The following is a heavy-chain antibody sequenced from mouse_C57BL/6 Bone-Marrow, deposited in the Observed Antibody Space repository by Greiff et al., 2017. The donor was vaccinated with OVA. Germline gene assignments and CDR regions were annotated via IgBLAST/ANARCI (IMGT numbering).Heavy chain of an antibody. V-gene: IGHV1-76*01. CDR1: GYTFTDYY. CDR2: IYPGSGNT. D-gene: IGHD1-2*01. J-gene: IGHJ4*01. CDR3: AGHYGGGDY. Sequence: QVQLQQSGAELVRPGASVKLSCKASGYTFTDYYINWVKQRPGQGLEWIARIYPGSGNTYYNEKFKGKATLTAEKSSSTAYMQLSSLTSEDSAVYFLAGHYGGGDYWGQGTSVTVSS.